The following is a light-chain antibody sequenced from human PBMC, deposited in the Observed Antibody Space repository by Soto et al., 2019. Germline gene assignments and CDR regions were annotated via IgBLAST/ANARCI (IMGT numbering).Light chain of an antibody. V-gene: IGKV3-20*01. CDR2: GAS. Sequence: EIVLTQSPGTLYLSLEERATLSCRASQSVSSSYLAWYQQKPGQAPRLLIYGASSRATGIPDRFSGSGSGTDFTLTISRLEPEDFALYYCQQYGSSPLTFGGGTKVEIK. CDR1: QSVSSSY. CDR3: QQYGSSPLT. J-gene: IGKJ4*01.